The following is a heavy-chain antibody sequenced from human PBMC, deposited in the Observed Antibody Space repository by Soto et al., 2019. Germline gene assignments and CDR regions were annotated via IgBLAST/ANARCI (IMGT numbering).Heavy chain of an antibody. D-gene: IGHD5-12*01. J-gene: IGHJ4*02. Sequence: QVQLQESGPGLVKPSQTLSLTCSLSGGSISSGGYSWSWIRQHPGKGLEWIVYIFYSGRTFYNPSLKCRVTMSVDASKNQFSLNLNSVTAADTAVYYCARDGDGYRAFAFWGQGTLVTVSS. CDR3: ARDGDGYRAFAF. CDR1: GGSISSGGYS. V-gene: IGHV4-31*03. CDR2: IFYSGRT.